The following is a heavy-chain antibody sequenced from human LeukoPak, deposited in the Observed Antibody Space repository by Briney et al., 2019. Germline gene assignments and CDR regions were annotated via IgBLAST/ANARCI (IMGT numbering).Heavy chain of an antibody. CDR1: GFTFSSYS. Sequence: KTGGSLRLSCAASGFTFSSYSMNWVRQAPGKGLEWVSSISSSSSYIYYADSVKGRFTISRDNAKNSLYLQMNSLRAEDTAVYYCARSRQTTVATPALNWGQGTLVTVSS. D-gene: IGHD4-23*01. CDR3: ARSRQTTVATPALN. J-gene: IGHJ4*02. V-gene: IGHV3-21*01. CDR2: ISSSSSYI.